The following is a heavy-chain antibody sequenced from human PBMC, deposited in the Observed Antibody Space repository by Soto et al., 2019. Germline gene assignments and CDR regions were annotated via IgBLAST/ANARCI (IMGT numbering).Heavy chain of an antibody. J-gene: IGHJ4*02. D-gene: IGHD1-26*01. V-gene: IGHV1-69*06. CDR2: VIPMYDSV. CDR3: AGWRSYSGSYWFDY. CDR1: GGTFNTYT. Sequence: QVQLVQSGAEVKKPGSSVKVSCEASGGTFNTYTINWVRQAPGRGLEWMGQVIPMYDSVNYAESFQGRVTISADKSTNIAYMELSSLRSEDTALYFCAGWRSYSGSYWFDYWGQGTLVIVSS.